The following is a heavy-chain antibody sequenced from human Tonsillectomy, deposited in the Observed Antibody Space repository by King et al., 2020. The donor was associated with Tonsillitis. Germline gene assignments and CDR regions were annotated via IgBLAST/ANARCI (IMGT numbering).Heavy chain of an antibody. Sequence: VQLVESGGGVVQPGRSLRLSCAASGFTFSSYAMHWVRQAPGKGLEWVAVISYDGSNKYYADSVKGRFTISRDNSKNTLYLQMNSLRAEDTAVYYCARDLYYDILTGYPSDWGQGTLVTVSS. J-gene: IGHJ4*02. CDR2: ISYDGSNK. D-gene: IGHD3-9*01. CDR1: GFTFSSYA. V-gene: IGHV3-30*04. CDR3: ARDLYYDILTGYPSD.